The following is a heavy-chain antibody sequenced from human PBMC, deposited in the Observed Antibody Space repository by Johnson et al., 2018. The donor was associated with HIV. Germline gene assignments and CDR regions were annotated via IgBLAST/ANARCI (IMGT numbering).Heavy chain of an antibody. Sequence: QVQLVESGGGVVQPGRSLRLSCAVSGFTLTNYGIHWVRQAPDKGLEWVALISYDGSNTYYADSVRVRFTLSRDISKNTVYLQMNSLRAEDTYVYYCAKDQYRKLTTVAGIWGQGTMFTVSS. V-gene: IGHV3-30*18. J-gene: IGHJ3*02. D-gene: IGHD4-17*01. CDR3: AKDQYRKLTTVAGI. CDR2: ISYDGSNT. CDR1: GFTLTNYG.